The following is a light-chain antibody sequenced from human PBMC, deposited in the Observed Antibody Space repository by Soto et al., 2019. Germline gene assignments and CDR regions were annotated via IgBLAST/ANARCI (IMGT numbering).Light chain of an antibody. CDR2: GAS. V-gene: IGKV3-20*01. CDR1: QSLTNSF. J-gene: IGKJ1*01. Sequence: EFVLTQSPGTLSLSPGEIATLSCRAIQSLTNSFMAWYQQKPGQAPRLLISGASTGATDIPPRFSGSGSGTDFTLTISSLQPEDFATYYCQQSYSTLTWTFGQGTKVDI. CDR3: QQSYSTLTWT.